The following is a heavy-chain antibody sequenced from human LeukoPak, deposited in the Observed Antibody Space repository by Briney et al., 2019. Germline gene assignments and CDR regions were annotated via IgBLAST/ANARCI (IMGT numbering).Heavy chain of an antibody. J-gene: IGHJ6*03. V-gene: IGHV1-2*02. CDR2: INPNSGGT. Sequence: ASVKVSCKPSGYTLTGYYIQWMRQAPRQGLEWMGWINPNSGGTNYAQKFQGRVTMTRDTSISTAYMELSSLRSDDTAVYFCARGGPPGYYYDYYMDVWGKGTTVTISS. CDR1: GYTLTGYY. CDR3: ARGGPPGYYYDYYMDV.